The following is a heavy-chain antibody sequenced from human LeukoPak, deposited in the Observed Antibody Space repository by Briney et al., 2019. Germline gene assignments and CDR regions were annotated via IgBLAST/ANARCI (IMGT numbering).Heavy chain of an antibody. CDR1: GDSVSSNSAA. D-gene: IGHD2-2*01. Sequence: SQTLSLICAISGDSVSSNSAAWNWIRQSPSRGLEWLGRTYYRSKWYNDYAVSVKSRITINPDTSKNQFSLQLNSVTPEDTAVYYCARGGGYCSSTSCPSDAFDIWGQGTMVTVSS. CDR2: TYYRSKWYN. CDR3: ARGGGYCSSTSCPSDAFDI. J-gene: IGHJ3*02. V-gene: IGHV6-1*01.